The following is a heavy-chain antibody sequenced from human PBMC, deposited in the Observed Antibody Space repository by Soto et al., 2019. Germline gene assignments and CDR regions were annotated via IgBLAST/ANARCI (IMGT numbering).Heavy chain of an antibody. CDR1: GGSISSYY. V-gene: IGHV4-59*08. D-gene: IGHD2-15*01. CDR3: ARHEGYCSGGSCYPNKDDAFDI. CDR2: IYYSGST. Sequence: QVQLQESGPGLVKPSETLSLTCTVSGGSISSYYWSWIRQPPGKGLEWIGYIYYSGSTNYNPSLTSRVSIEVDTSKNQLLLKLSSVTAADTAVYYCARHEGYCSGGSCYPNKDDAFDIWGQGTMVTVSS. J-gene: IGHJ3*02.